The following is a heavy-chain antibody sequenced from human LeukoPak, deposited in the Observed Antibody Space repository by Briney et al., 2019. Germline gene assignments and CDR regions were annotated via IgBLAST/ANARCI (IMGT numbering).Heavy chain of an antibody. J-gene: IGHJ4*02. D-gene: IGHD3-10*01. CDR1: GFTVSSNY. Sequence: GGSLRLSCAASGFTVSSNYMSWVRQAPGKGLEWVSVIYSAGSTYYADSVKGRFTISRDNAKNSLYLWMTSLTADDTAVYCCARGTYYYEFWGQGTLVIVSS. CDR3: ARGTYYYEF. V-gene: IGHV3-53*01. CDR2: IYSAGST.